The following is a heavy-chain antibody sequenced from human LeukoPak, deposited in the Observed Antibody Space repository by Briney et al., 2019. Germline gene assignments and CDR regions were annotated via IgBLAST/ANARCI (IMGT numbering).Heavy chain of an antibody. V-gene: IGHV3-11*01. CDR1: GFTFSDYY. Sequence: GGSLRLSCAASGFTFSDYYMSWIRQAPGKGLEWVSYISSSGSTIYYADSVKGRFTISRDNAKNSLYLQMNSLRAEDTAVYYCARAPPRGSYYFDYWGQGTLVTVSS. CDR3: ARAPPRGSYYFDY. D-gene: IGHD3-10*01. J-gene: IGHJ4*02. CDR2: ISSSGSTI.